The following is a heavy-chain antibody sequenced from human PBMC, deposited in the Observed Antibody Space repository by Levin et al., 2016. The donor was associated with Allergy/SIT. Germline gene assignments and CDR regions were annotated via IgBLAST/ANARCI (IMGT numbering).Heavy chain of an antibody. J-gene: IGHJ4*02. D-gene: IGHD2-15*01. CDR2: INHSGST. Sequence: SETLSLTCAVYGGSFSGYYWSWIRQPPGKGLEWIGEINHSGSTNYNPSLKSRVTISVDTSKNQFSLKLSSVTAADTAVYYCARGSRDPLPCSGGSCYLPLDYWGQGTLVTVSS. CDR1: GGSFSGYY. V-gene: IGHV4-34*01. CDR3: ARGSRDPLPCSGGSCYLPLDY.